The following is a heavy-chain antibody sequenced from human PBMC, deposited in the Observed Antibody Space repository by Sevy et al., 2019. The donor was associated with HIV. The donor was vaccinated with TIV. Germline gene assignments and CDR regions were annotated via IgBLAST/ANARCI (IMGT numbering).Heavy chain of an antibody. CDR3: VKDRSNYYDSGSLCRTNVAGSAWFDP. Sequence: SETLSLTCTVSGGSISSSSYYWGWIRQPPGKGLEWIGSMSQSGSTYYNPSLKSRVSISVDTSKNQLSLKLSSVTAADPAVYYCVKDRSNYYDSGSLCRTNVAGSAWFDPWGQGTLVTVSS. V-gene: IGHV4-39*07. J-gene: IGHJ5*02. CDR1: GGSISSSSYY. CDR2: MSQSGST. D-gene: IGHD3-10*01.